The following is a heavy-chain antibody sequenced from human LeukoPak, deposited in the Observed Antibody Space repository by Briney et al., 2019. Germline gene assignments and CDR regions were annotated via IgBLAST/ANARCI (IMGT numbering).Heavy chain of an antibody. J-gene: IGHJ6*03. CDR2: IHFSGST. Sequence: PSETLSLTCTVSGGPISHYYWSWIRQSPGMGLDWIAYIHFSGSTNYNPSLKSRVTTSVDTPNNQFSLRLSSVTAADTAVYYCARTSSSSSGYYYYYMDVWGKGTTVTVSS. V-gene: IGHV4-59*01. D-gene: IGHD6-6*01. CDR3: ARTSSSSSGYYYYYMDV. CDR1: GGPISHYY.